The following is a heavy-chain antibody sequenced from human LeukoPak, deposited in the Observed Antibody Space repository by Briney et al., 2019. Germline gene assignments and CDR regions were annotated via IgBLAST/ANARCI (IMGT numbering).Heavy chain of an antibody. CDR3: ARRITRDSSGYGFCY. J-gene: IGHJ4*02. D-gene: IGHD3-22*01. CDR2: ISSSSSYI. CDR1: GFTVSSSY. V-gene: IGHV3-21*01. Sequence: PGGSLRLSCAASGFTVSSSYMSWVRQAPGKGLEWVSSISSSSSYIYYADSVKGRFTISRDNAKNSLYLQMNSLRAEDTAVYYCARRITRDSSGYGFCYWGQGTLVTVSS.